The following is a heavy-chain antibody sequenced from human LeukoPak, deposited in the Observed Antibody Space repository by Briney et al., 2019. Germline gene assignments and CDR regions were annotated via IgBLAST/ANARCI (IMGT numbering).Heavy chain of an antibody. V-gene: IGHV4-59*01. D-gene: IGHD3-22*01. CDR3: AGDKFYDSSGSSRWFDP. J-gene: IGHJ5*02. Sequence: SETLSLTCTVSGGSISSYYWSWIRQPPGKGLEWIGYIYYSGSTNYNPSLKSRVTISVDTSKNQFSLKLSSVTAADTAVYYCAGDKFYDSSGSSRWFDPWGQGTLVTVSS. CDR1: GGSISSYY. CDR2: IYYSGST.